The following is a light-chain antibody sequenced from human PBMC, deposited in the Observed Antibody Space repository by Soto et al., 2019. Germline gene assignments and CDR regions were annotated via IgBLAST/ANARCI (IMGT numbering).Light chain of an antibody. CDR2: EVS. CDR1: SSDVGGYNY. V-gene: IGLV2-14*01. J-gene: IGLJ2*01. Sequence: QSALTQPASVSGSPGPSITISCTGTSSDVGGYNYVSWYQQHPGKAPKLMIYEVSNRHAGVSNRFSGSKSGNTASLNISGLQAEDEADYYCSSYTSSSTVVFGGGTKLTVL. CDR3: SSYTSSSTVV.